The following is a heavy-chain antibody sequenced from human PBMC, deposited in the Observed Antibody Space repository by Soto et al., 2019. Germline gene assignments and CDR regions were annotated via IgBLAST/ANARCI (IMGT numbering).Heavy chain of an antibody. Sequence: QVQLVQSGAELKKPGASVKVSCKASGYTFTYYGMHWVRQAPGQRLEWMAWINAGSGNTKYSQNFQGRVTITRDTSSSTVYMELTSLRSEDTAIYYCVRVEGGPVTALYYGMDVWGQGTTVTVSS. D-gene: IGHD4-17*01. CDR1: GYTFTYYG. J-gene: IGHJ6*02. V-gene: IGHV1-3*01. CDR3: VRVEGGPVTALYYGMDV. CDR2: INAGSGNT.